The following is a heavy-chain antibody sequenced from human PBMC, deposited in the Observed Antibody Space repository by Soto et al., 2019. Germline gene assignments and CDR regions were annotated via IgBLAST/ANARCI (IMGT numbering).Heavy chain of an antibody. V-gene: IGHV1-18*01. D-gene: IGHD2-2*01. Sequence: QVQLVQSGAEVKKPGASVKVSCKASGYTFTSYGISWVRQAPGQGLEWMGWIRAYTGTTHSAQKLQGRVTMTTDTSTSTAYMELRSLRSDDTAVYYCARHLRPVPAARGYYFDYWGQGTLVTVSS. J-gene: IGHJ4*02. CDR1: GYTFTSYG. CDR3: ARHLRPVPAARGYYFDY. CDR2: IRAYTGTT.